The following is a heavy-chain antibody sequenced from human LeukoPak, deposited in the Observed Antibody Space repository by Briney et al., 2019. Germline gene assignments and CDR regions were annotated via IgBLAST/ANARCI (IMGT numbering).Heavy chain of an antibody. CDR3: ARGPARLS. V-gene: IGHV1-69*10. CDR1: GGTFNNFA. Sequence: SVKVSCKASGGTFNNFAVAWVRQAPGQGLEWMGGVIPTLGTSSTAQKFQGRVTITADLSMSTSYMELRALTFEDTAIYFCARGPARLSWGQGTLVTVSS. J-gene: IGHJ5*02. CDR2: VIPTLGTS.